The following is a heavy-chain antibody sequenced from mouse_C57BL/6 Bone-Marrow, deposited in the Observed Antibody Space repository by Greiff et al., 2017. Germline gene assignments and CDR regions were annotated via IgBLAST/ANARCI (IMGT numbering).Heavy chain of an antibody. Sequence: VQLQESGAELARPGASVKLSCKASGYTFTSYWMHWVKQRPGQGLEWIGMIHPNSGSTNYNEKFKSKATLTVDKSSSTAYMQLSSLTSEDSAVYYCARWDYYGSTWYFDVWGTGTTVTVSS. CDR3: ARWDYYGSTWYFDV. J-gene: IGHJ1*03. D-gene: IGHD1-1*01. V-gene: IGHV1-64*01. CDR2: IHPNSGST. CDR1: GYTFTSYW.